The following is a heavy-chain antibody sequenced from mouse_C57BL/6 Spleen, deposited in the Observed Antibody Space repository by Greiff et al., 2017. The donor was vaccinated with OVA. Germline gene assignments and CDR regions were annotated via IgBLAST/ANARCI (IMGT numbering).Heavy chain of an antibody. D-gene: IGHD1-1*01. CDR3: AKSFITTKDYFDY. Sequence: EVQLQESGGGLVKPGGSLKLSCAASGFTFSDYGMHWVRQAPEKGLEWVAYISSGSSTIYYADTVKGRFTISRDNAKNTLFLQMTSLRSEDTAMYYCAKSFITTKDYFDYWGQGTTLTVSS. CDR2: ISSGSSTI. V-gene: IGHV5-17*01. CDR1: GFTFSDYG. J-gene: IGHJ2*01.